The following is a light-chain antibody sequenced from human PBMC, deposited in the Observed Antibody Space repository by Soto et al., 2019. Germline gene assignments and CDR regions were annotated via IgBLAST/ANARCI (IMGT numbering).Light chain of an antibody. V-gene: IGKV1-39*01. CDR1: QSITNY. Sequence: DFQVTQSPSSLSASVGDRVSITCRTSQSITNYLNWYQQKPGKAPKLLIYAASILQGGVPSRFSGSGYGTEFTLIISRLQPEDFATYYCQQSYSTPHAFGPGTKVQIK. CDR2: AAS. J-gene: IGKJ2*01. CDR3: QQSYSTPHA.